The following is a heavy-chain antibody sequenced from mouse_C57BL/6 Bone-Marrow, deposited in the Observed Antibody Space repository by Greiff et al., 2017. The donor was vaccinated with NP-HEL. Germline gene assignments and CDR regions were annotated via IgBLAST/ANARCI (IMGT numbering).Heavy chain of an antibody. CDR3: ARGNCSNYGWYFDV. Sequence: EVHLVESGGGLVKPGGSLKLSCAASGFTFSDYGMHWVRQAPEKGLEWVAYISSGSSTIYYADTVKGRFTISRDNAKNTLFLQMTSLRSEDTAMYYCARGNCSNYGWYFDVWGTGTTVTVSS. CDR2: ISSGSSTI. V-gene: IGHV5-17*01. J-gene: IGHJ1*03. D-gene: IGHD2-5*01. CDR1: GFTFSDYG.